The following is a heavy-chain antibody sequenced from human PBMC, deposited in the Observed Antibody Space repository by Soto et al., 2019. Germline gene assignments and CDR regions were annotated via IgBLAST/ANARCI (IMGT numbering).Heavy chain of an antibody. CDR1: GFTFSSYA. CDR3: AKGIEYYDFWSGPLGMDV. D-gene: IGHD3-3*01. CDR2: ISGSGGST. J-gene: IGHJ6*02. V-gene: IGHV3-23*01. Sequence: EVQLLESGGGLVQPGGSLRLSCAASGFTFSSYAMSWVRQAPGKGLEWVSAISGSGGSTYYADSVKGRFTISRDNXKXKXXMQMNSPRAADTAVYYCAKGIEYYDFWSGPLGMDVWGQGTTVTVSS.